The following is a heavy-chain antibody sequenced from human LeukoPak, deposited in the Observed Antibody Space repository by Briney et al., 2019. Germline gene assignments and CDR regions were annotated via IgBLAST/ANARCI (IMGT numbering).Heavy chain of an antibody. CDR1: GASTSLHY. CDR2: ILSSGLT. J-gene: IGHJ5*02. D-gene: IGHD6-19*01. V-gene: IGHV4-4*08. CDR3: ARPRTRLAWFDP. Sequence: SETLSLTCSVSGASTSLHYWSWIRQSPGKGLEWIGNILSSGLTHYNPSLKSRVTISVDTSKNQFSLKLRSVTAADTAVYYCARPRTRLAWFDPWGQGTLVTVSS.